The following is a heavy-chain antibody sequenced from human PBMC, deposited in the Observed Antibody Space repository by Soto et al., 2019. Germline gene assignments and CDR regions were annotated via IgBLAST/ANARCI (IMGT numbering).Heavy chain of an antibody. CDR3: ARYSGKYQGPIDY. CDR1: GFTFSHYG. Sequence: QVQLVESGGGVVQPWRSLRLSCAASGFTFSHYGIHWVRQAPGRWLERVAGISYDGSNKHYADSVKGRFTVSRDNSKNTLYLPMNSLRGEDTAVYFCARYSGKYQGPIDYWGQGTVVTVSS. V-gene: IGHV3-30*03. D-gene: IGHD1-26*01. CDR2: ISYDGSNK. J-gene: IGHJ4*02.